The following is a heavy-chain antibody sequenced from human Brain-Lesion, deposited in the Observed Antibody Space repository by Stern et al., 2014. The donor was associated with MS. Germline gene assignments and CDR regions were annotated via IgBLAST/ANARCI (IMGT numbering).Heavy chain of an antibody. CDR3: ARKTDTAVGGDY. CDR2: MYSRGGT. CDR1: GFSVSTNF. Sequence: EVQLVESGGGLIQPGGSLRLSCAASGFSVSTNFMRWVRQAPGQGLEWVSLMYSRGGTNYADSVKGRFTISRDSSKNTLYLQMSDLRAEDTAVYYCARKTDTAVGGDYWGPGTLVTVSS. D-gene: IGHD5-18*01. V-gene: IGHV3-53*01. J-gene: IGHJ4*02.